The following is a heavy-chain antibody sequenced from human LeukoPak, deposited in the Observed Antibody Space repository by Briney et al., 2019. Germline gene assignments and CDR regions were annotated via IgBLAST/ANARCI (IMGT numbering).Heavy chain of an antibody. CDR3: ASPGEYCSSTSCYSTFDY. J-gene: IGHJ4*02. Sequence: ASVKVSCKVSGYTLTELSMHWVRQAPGQGLEWMGGIIPIFGTANYAQKFQGRVTITTDESTSTAYMELSSLRSEDTAVYYCASPGEYCSSTSCYSTFDYWGQGTLVTVSS. V-gene: IGHV1-69*05. D-gene: IGHD2-2*01. CDR1: GYTLTELS. CDR2: IIPIFGTA.